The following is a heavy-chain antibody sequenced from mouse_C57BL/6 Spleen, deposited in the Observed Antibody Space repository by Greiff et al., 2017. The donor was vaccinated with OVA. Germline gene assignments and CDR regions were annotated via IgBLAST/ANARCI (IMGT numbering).Heavy chain of an antibody. CDR3: ARGGYYGSSYYAMDY. CDR1: GYTFTDYY. J-gene: IGHJ4*01. V-gene: IGHV1-26*01. D-gene: IGHD1-1*01. CDR2: INPNNGGT. Sequence: EVKLQQSGPELVKPGASVKISCKASGYTFTDYYMNWVKQSHGKSLEWIGDINPNNGGTSYNQKFKGKATLTVDKSSSTAYMELRSLTSEDSAVYYCARGGYYGSSYYAMDYWGQGTSVTVSS.